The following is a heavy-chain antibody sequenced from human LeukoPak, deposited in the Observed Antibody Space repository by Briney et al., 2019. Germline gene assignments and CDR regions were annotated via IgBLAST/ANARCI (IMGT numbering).Heavy chain of an antibody. CDR1: GFTFSSYW. CDR2: IKQDGSEK. J-gene: IGHJ4*02. D-gene: IGHD5-18*01. Sequence: PGGSLTLPCAASGFTFSSYWMSWVPQAPGKALEWVDNIKQDGSEKYYVDSVEGRFTISRDNAKNSLYLQMNSLRAEDTAVYYCARDLRYSYGHSEIDYWGQGSLVTVSS. V-gene: IGHV3-7*03. CDR3: ARDLRYSYGHSEIDY.